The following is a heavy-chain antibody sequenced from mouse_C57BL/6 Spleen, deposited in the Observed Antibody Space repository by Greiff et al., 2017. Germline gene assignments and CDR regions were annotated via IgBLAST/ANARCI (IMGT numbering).Heavy chain of an antibody. V-gene: IGHV1-81*01. Sequence: VQLLQSGAELARPGASVKLSCKASGYTFTSYGISWVKQRTGQGLEWIGELYLRSGNTYYNDKFKGKATLTADKSSSTAYMELRSLTSEDSAVYFCAKGSIYDYEGAMDYWGQGTSVTVSS. CDR2: LYLRSGNT. J-gene: IGHJ4*01. CDR3: AKGSIYDYEGAMDY. D-gene: IGHD2-4*01. CDR1: GYTFTSYG.